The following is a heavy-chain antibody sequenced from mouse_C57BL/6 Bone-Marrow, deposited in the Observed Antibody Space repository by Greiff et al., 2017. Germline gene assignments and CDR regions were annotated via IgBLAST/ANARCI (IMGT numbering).Heavy chain of an antibody. V-gene: IGHV1-64*01. CDR2: IHPNSGST. Sequence: VQLQQPGAELVKPGASVKLSCKASGYTFTSYWMHWVKQRPGQGLEWIGMIHPNSGSTNYNEKFKSKATLTVDKSSSTAYMQHSSLTSEDYAVYYCTRRYGSRGYVEVWGTGTTVTDSS. CDR1: GYTFTSYW. D-gene: IGHD1-1*01. J-gene: IGHJ1*03. CDR3: TRRYGSRGYVEV.